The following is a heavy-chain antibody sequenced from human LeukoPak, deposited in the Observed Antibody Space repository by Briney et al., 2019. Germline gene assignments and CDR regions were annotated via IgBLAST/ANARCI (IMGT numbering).Heavy chain of an antibody. V-gene: IGHV3-53*03. J-gene: IGHJ3*02. CDR2: IYSGGST. CDR3: ARGGSYLSAFDI. CDR1: GYSISSGYY. Sequence: QSSETLSLTCTVSGYSISSGYYWGWIRQPPGKGLEWVSVIYSGGSTYYADSVKGRFTISRDNSKNTLYLQMNSLRAEDTAVYYCARGGSYLSAFDIWGQGTMVTVSS. D-gene: IGHD1-26*01.